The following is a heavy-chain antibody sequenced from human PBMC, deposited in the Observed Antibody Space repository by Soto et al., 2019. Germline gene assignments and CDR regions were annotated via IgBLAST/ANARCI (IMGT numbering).Heavy chain of an antibody. CDR3: ARSLILGASNHWFDP. CDR1: GYTFTSYD. Sequence: QVQVVQSGAEVKKPGASVKVSCKASGYTFTSYDINWVRQATGQGLEWMGRMNPNSGNTAYAQKFQGRVTITRNTSISTAHMQLSGLRSEDTAIYYCARSLILGASNHWFDPWGQGTLVTVSS. D-gene: IGHD1-26*01. J-gene: IGHJ5*02. CDR2: MNPNSGNT. V-gene: IGHV1-8*01.